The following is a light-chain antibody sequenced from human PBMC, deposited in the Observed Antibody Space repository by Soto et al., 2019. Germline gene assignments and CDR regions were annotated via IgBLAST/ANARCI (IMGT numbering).Light chain of an antibody. J-gene: IGLJ1*01. CDR3: CSYVGATTYV. CDR2: EGI. Sequence: QYGLTQPASVSWSPGHSITIACTGTSSTVGGFNVVSWYQQHPGKAPKVIIYEGIKRPSGVSNRFSGSNSGSTASLTISGLQAEDEADYYCCSYVGATTYVFGTGTKVTAL. CDR1: SSTVGGFNV. V-gene: IGLV2-23*01.